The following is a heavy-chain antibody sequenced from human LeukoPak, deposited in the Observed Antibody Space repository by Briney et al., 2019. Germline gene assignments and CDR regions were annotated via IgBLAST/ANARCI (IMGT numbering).Heavy chain of an antibody. D-gene: IGHD6-13*01. Sequence: SETLSLTCTVSGGSISSGDYYWSWIRQPPGKGLEWIGFIYYSGSTYHNPSLKSRVTISVDTSKNQFSLKLSSVTAADTAVYYCARDRHYSSSWYILGYWGQGTLVTVSS. J-gene: IGHJ4*02. CDR2: IYYSGST. CDR1: GGSISSGDYY. V-gene: IGHV4-30-4*01. CDR3: ARDRHYSSSWYILGY.